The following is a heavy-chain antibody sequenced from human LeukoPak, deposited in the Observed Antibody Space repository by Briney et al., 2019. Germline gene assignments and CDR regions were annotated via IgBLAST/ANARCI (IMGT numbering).Heavy chain of an antibody. CDR1: GGSISSYY. J-gene: IGHJ4*02. Sequence: SETLSLTCTVSGGSISSYYWSWIRQPPGKGLEWIGYIYYSGSTNYNPSLKSRVTISVDTSKNQFSLKLSSVTAADTAVYYCARIAGVAVAHFDYWGQGTLVTVSS. D-gene: IGHD6-19*01. V-gene: IGHV4-59*01. CDR3: ARIAGVAVAHFDY. CDR2: IYYSGST.